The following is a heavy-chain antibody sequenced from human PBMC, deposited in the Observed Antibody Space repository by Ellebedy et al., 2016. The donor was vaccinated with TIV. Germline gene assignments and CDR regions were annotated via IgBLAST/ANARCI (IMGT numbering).Heavy chain of an antibody. CDR2: IYYSGST. D-gene: IGHD3-22*01. CDR1: GGSISSYY. Sequence: MPSETLSLTCTVSGGSISSYYWSRIRQPPGKGLEWIGYIYYSGSTNYNPSLKSRVIISVDTSKNQFSLKLSSVTAADTAVYYCARDKYEDSSGYRSRWFDPWGQGTLVTVSS. CDR3: ARDKYEDSSGYRSRWFDP. V-gene: IGHV4-59*12. J-gene: IGHJ5*02.